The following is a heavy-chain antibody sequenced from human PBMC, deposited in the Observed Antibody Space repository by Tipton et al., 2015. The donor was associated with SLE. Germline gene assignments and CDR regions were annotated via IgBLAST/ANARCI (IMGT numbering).Heavy chain of an antibody. V-gene: IGHV1-2*02. J-gene: IGHJ4*02. CDR2: INPKRGGT. Sequence: QSGPEVKKPGASVKVSCKASGYRFSDHYIHWVRQAPGQGLEWMGWINPKRGGTSYAQNYQDRLSMTRDSSLNTVYMELSGLKSDDTAVYYCARDDGFNGDYYFDNWGQGTLVSVSS. CDR3: ARDDGFNGDYYFDN. CDR1: GYRFSDHY. D-gene: IGHD4-17*01.